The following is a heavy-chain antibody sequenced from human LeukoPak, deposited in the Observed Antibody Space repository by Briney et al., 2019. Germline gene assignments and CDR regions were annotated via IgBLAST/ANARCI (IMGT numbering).Heavy chain of an antibody. CDR1: GGSISSYY. V-gene: IGHV4-4*07. CDR3: ARDYLVVAATFNWFDP. CDR2: IYTSGST. D-gene: IGHD2-15*01. Sequence: SETLFLTCTVSGGSISSYYWSWIRQPAGKGLEWIGRIYTSGSTNYNPSLKSRVTMSVDTSKNQFSLKPSSVTAADTAVYYCARDYLVVAATFNWFDPWGQGTLVTVSS. J-gene: IGHJ5*02.